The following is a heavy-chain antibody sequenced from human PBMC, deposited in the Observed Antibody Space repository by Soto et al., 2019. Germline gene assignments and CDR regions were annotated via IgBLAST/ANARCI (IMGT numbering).Heavy chain of an antibody. D-gene: IGHD3-3*01. J-gene: IGHJ6*03. CDR3: AKVDDLSYMDV. Sequence: EVQLLESGGGLVQPGGSLRLSCAASGFTFSRYTMSWVRQAPGKGLEWVSTISGSGGSTYYADSVKGRFTISRDNSKNTLYVQMNSLRAEDTAVYYCAKVDDLSYMDVWGKGTTVTVSS. CDR1: GFTFSRYT. CDR2: ISGSGGST. V-gene: IGHV3-23*01.